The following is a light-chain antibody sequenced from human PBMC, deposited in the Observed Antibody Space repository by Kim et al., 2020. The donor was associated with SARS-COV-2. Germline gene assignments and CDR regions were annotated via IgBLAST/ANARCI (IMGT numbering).Light chain of an antibody. J-gene: IGLJ2*01. V-gene: IGLV1-51*01. CDR2: DNN. CDR3: GTWDTSLSTWI. CDR1: SSNIGNNY. Sequence: GQRVTISCSGSSSNIGNNYVSWYQQCPRTAPKLLIYDNNERSSGIPDRFSGSKSGTSATLDITGLQTGDEADYYCGTWDTSLSTWIFGGGTKVTVL.